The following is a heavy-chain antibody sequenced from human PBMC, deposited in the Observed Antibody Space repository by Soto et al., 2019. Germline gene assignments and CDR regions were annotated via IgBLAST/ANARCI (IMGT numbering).Heavy chain of an antibody. CDR3: ARGLPQIGRYSYGLFDY. D-gene: IGHD5-18*01. CDR1: GGSISSGVYY. J-gene: IGHJ4*02. Sequence: SETLSLTCTVSGGSISSGVYYWSWIRQHPGNGLEWIGYMYYIGSTYYNPSLKSRVTISVYASKNQFSLKLSSVTAADTAVYYCARGLPQIGRYSYGLFDYWGQGTLVTVSS. V-gene: IGHV4-31*03. CDR2: MYYIGST.